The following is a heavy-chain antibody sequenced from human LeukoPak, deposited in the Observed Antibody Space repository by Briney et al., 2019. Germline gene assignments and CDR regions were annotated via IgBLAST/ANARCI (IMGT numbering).Heavy chain of an antibody. CDR1: VYTFTGYY. V-gene: IGHV1-2*02. CDR3: ARGIFPDAFDI. D-gene: IGHD2-15*01. J-gene: IGHJ3*02. CDR2: INPNSGGT. Sequence: ASVKVSCKASVYTFTGYYMHWVRQAPGQGLEWMGWINPNSGGTNYAQNFQGRVAMTRDTSISTAYMELSRLRSDDTALYYCARGIFPDAFDIWGQGTMVTVSS.